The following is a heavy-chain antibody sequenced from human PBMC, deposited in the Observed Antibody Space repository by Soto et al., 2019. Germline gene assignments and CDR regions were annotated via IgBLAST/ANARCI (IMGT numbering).Heavy chain of an antibody. V-gene: IGHV3-23*01. Sequence: GGSLRLSCAASEFTFSNYAMSWVRQAPGKGLEWVSAISYGGGTTYYADSVKGRFTISRDNSKNTLYLQMNSLRAEDTAVYYCAKNPGYYYDSTGYHFDYWGQGSLVTVSS. D-gene: IGHD3-22*01. CDR3: AKNPGYYYDSTGYHFDY. J-gene: IGHJ4*02. CDR2: ISYGGGTT. CDR1: EFTFSNYA.